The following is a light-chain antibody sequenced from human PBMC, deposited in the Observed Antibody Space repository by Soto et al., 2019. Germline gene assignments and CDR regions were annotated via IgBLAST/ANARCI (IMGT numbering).Light chain of an antibody. Sequence: EIVLTQSPATLSLSPEERATLSCRASQSVSSYLAWYQQKPGQAPRLLIYDASNRATGIPARFSGSGSGTDFTLTISSLEPEDFAVYYCQQYGSSSWTFGQGTKVEIK. CDR3: QQYGSSSWT. CDR2: DAS. V-gene: IGKV3-11*01. J-gene: IGKJ1*01. CDR1: QSVSSY.